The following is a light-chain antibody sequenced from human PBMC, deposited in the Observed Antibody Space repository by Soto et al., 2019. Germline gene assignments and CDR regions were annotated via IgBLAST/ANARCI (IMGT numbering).Light chain of an antibody. CDR1: QSISSW. V-gene: IGKV1-5*01. CDR2: DAS. J-gene: IGKJ1*01. Sequence: DIHMTHSPSTLSASVGDRVTITCRASQSISSWLAWYQQKPGKAPKLLIYDASSLESGVPSRFSGSGSGTEFTLTISSLQPDDFATYYCQQYNSWWTFGQGTKV. CDR3: QQYNSWWT.